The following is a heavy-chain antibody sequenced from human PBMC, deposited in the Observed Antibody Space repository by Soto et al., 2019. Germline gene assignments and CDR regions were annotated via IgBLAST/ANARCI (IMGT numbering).Heavy chain of an antibody. CDR3: ATDLMAVTTSGY. CDR2: ISGSGATT. J-gene: IGHJ4*01. CDR1: GFTLSSDA. Sequence: EEQLLASGGGLVQPGGSLRLSCVASGFTLSSDAMSWVRQAPGKGLEWVSGISGSGATTYYADSVKGRFTISRDNSRNRMYLQMNTLRAEDTAVYYCATDLMAVTTSGYWGHGALVTVSS. V-gene: IGHV3-23*01. D-gene: IGHD4-17*01.